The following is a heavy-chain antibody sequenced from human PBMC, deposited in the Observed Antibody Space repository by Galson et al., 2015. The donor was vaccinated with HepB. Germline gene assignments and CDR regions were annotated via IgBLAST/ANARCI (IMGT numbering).Heavy chain of an antibody. CDR3: ARDLGVYSRSSAFLHY. D-gene: IGHD6-6*01. CDR2: IWYDGSNK. Sequence: SLRLSCAASGFTFSSYGMHWVRQAPGKGLEWVAVIWYDGSNKYYADSVKGRFTISRDNSKNTLYLQMNSLRAEDTAVYYCARDLGVYSRSSAFLHYWGQGTLVTVSS. J-gene: IGHJ4*02. V-gene: IGHV3-33*01. CDR1: GFTFSSYG.